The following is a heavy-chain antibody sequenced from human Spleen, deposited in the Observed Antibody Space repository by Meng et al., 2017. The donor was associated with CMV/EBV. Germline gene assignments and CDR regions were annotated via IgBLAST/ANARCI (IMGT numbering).Heavy chain of an antibody. Sequence: GGSLRLSCAASGFTFSSYSMNWVRQAPGKGLEWVSYISSRGGTIYYADSVRGRFTISRDNAKNSLSLQMNSLRAEDTAVYYCARGTWGDYYYYGMDVWGQGTTVTVSS. CDR3: ARGTWGDYYYYGMDV. V-gene: IGHV3-48*04. D-gene: IGHD3-16*01. CDR1: GFTFSSYS. CDR2: ISSRGGTI. J-gene: IGHJ6*02.